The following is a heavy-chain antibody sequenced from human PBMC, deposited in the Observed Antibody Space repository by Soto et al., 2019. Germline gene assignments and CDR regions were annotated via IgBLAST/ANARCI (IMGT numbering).Heavy chain of an antibody. V-gene: IGHV3-30*18. CDR3: AKDRSGGSYGGIDY. D-gene: IGHD1-26*01. CDR1: GFTFSSYG. J-gene: IGHJ4*02. Sequence: QVQLVESGGGVVQPGRSLRLSCAASGFTFSSYGMHWVRQAPGKGLECVAVISYDGSHNYYADSVKGRSTISRDNSKNTLYLQMNSLGAEDTAIYYCAKDRSGGSYGGIDYWGQGTLVTVSS. CDR2: ISYDGSHN.